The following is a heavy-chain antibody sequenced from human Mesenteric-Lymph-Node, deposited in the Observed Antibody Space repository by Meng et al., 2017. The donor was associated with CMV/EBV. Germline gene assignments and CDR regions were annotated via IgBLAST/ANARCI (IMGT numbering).Heavy chain of an antibody. V-gene: IGHV3-23*01. CDR2: VSGGGEST. CDR3: ALYYTGYYYGLNF. D-gene: IGHD3-22*01. J-gene: IGHJ4*02. CDR1: GFTFSSYA. Sequence: GESLKISCAASGFTFSSYAMTWVRQAPGKGLEWVSAVSGGGESTYNADSVKGRFTISRDNSKNTLYLHMNSLRAEDTAVYSCALYYTGYYYGLNFWGQGTLVTVSS.